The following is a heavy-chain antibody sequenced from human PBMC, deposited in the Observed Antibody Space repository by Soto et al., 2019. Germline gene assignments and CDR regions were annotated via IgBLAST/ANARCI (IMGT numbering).Heavy chain of an antibody. V-gene: IGHV1-69*02. J-gene: IGHJ4*02. D-gene: IGHD1-7*01. CDR3: AGLTETGTTAYDY. CDR2: IIPVLDIE. CDR1: GGTFSSYT. Sequence: QVQLVQSGAEVKKPGSSVKVSCKVSGGTFSSYTISRVRQAPGQGLEWMGRIIPVLDIEKYAQKFQGRVTITADKSTSTAYMELVSLRSEDTAVYYCAGLTETGTTAYDYWGQGTLVNVSS.